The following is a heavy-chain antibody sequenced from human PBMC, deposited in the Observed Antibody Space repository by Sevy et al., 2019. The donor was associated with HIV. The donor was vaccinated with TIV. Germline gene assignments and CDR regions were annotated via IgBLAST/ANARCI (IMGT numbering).Heavy chain of an antibody. J-gene: IGHJ6*02. CDR3: ARAYQYYYYGMDV. Sequence: SETLSLTCTVSGDSISGYYWSWIRQPPGKGLEWIGYIYYSGNTNYNPSLKSRVTISVDTSKNQFSLKLSSVTAADTAICYCARAYQYYYYGMDVWGQGTTVTVSS. V-gene: IGHV4-59*01. D-gene: IGHD3-10*01. CDR2: IYYSGNT. CDR1: GDSISGYY.